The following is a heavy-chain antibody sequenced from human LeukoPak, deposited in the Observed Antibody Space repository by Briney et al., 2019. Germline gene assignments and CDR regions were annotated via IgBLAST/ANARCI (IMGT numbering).Heavy chain of an antibody. CDR2: IYSCGRT. Sequence: LSGGSLRLSCAASGFTVSSNYMSWVRQAPGKGLEWVSVIYSCGRTYYADSVKGRFTISRDNSKNTLYLQMNSLRAEDTAVYYCAKDPVGDYWGQGTLVTVSS. D-gene: IGHD2-15*01. CDR3: AKDPVGDY. J-gene: IGHJ4*02. V-gene: IGHV3-53*01. CDR1: GFTVSSNY.